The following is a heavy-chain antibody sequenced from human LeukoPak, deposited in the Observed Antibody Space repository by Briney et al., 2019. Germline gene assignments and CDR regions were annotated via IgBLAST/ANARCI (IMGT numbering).Heavy chain of an antibody. V-gene: IGHV3-48*03. J-gene: IGHJ3*02. CDR2: ISSSGSTI. CDR3: ARTEAQSDAFDI. CDR1: GCTFSSYE. Sequence: GGSLRLSCAASGCTFSSYEMNWVRQAPGKGLEWVSYISSSGSTIYYADSVKGRFTISRDNAKNSLYLQMNSLRAEDTAVYYCARTEAQSDAFDIWGQGTMVTVSS. D-gene: IGHD6-19*01.